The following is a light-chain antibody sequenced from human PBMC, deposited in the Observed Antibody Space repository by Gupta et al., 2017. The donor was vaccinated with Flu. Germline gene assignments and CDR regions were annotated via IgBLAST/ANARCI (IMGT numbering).Light chain of an antibody. V-gene: IGKV1-5*03. J-gene: IGKJ1*01. Sequence: DILMTQSPSTLSASVGDRVTITSRASQSICSWLSWYQEKSGTATKLLCYKATTLESGVQSRFSSRGFGAETLITISRLKQDEVANYCCQEDNGDWAFGQGTKVEIK. CDR1: QSICSW. CDR3: QEDNGDWA. CDR2: KAT.